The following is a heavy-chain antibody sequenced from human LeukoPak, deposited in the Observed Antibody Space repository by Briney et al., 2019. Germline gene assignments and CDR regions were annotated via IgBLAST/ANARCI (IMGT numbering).Heavy chain of an antibody. Sequence: ASVKVSCKASGYTFTKYYMFWVRQAPGQGLEWMGWINPSSGGTDYAQKFQGRVTMTRDTSISTAYMELSRLRSDDTAMYYCARGYCSGGSCYPVENWFDPWGQGTLVTVSS. J-gene: IGHJ5*02. CDR1: GYTFTKYY. D-gene: IGHD2-15*01. V-gene: IGHV1-2*02. CDR3: ARGYCSGGSCYPVENWFDP. CDR2: INPSSGGT.